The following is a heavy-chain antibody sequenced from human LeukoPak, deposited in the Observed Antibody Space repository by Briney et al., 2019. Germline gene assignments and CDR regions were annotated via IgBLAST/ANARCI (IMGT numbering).Heavy chain of an antibody. V-gene: IGHV4-39*01. Sequence: SETLSLTCTVSGGSISSSSYYWGWIRQPPGKGLEWIGSIYYSGSTYYNPSLKSRVTISVDTSKSQFSLKLSSVTAADTAVYYCARRYCSSTSCYGDYGMDVWGQGTTVTVSS. D-gene: IGHD2-2*01. CDR3: ARRYCSSTSCYGDYGMDV. J-gene: IGHJ6*02. CDR1: GGSISSSSYY. CDR2: IYYSGST.